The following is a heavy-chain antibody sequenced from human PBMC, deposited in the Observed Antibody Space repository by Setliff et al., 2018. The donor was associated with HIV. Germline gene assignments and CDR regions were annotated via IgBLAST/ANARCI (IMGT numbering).Heavy chain of an antibody. Sequence: LRLSCAASGLPFSDAWMSWVRQAPGKGLDWVGRIISKADGGTVDYAAPVKGRFTISRDDSKDTLYLEMNSLKSEDTAVYYCATVAHSTALDYWGQGTLVTVSS. V-gene: IGHV3-15*01. CDR1: GLPFSDAW. J-gene: IGHJ4*02. D-gene: IGHD2-8*02. CDR2: IISKADGGTV. CDR3: ATVAHSTALDY.